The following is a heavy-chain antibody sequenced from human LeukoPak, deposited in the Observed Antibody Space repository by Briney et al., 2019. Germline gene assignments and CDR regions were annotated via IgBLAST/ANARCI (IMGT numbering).Heavy chain of an antibody. CDR3: AREPRLAVY. CDR2: ISGSGNSI. CDR1: GFAFSDYY. D-gene: IGHD6-19*01. Sequence: GSLRLSCAGPGFAFSDYYMTWIRQAPGGGLEFISYISGSGNSIVYADSVKGRFTISRDNAKNSLYLQMNSLRDEDTAVYYCAREPRLAVYWGQGTLVTVSS. V-gene: IGHV3-11*01. J-gene: IGHJ4*02.